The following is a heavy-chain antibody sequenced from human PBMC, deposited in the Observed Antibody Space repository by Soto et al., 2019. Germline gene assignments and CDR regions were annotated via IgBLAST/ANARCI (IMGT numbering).Heavy chain of an antibody. CDR3: ARKVLVSTSRPDWWYFDL. Sequence: EVQLLESGGGLVQPGGYLRLSCVGSGFTFINYAMNWVRQTPGKGLEWVSTISGGGDRTFDADTVKGRFTISRDNSKNTVNLQMNSLRADDTAVYYCARKVLVSTSRPDWWYFDLWGRGTLVTVSS. D-gene: IGHD2-2*01. CDR1: GFTFINYA. J-gene: IGHJ2*01. CDR2: ISGGGDRT. V-gene: IGHV3-23*01.